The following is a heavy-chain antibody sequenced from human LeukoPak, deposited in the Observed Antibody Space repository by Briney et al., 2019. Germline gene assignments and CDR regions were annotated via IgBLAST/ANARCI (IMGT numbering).Heavy chain of an antibody. Sequence: GRSLRLSCAASGFTFSSYAMHWVRQAPGKGLEWVAVISYDGSNKYYADSVKGRFTISRDNSKNTLYLQMNSLRAEDTAVYYCARDRPGDPFDCWGQGTLVTVSS. CDR1: GFTFSSYA. V-gene: IGHV3-30-3*01. D-gene: IGHD7-27*01. CDR3: ARDRPGDPFDC. CDR2: ISYDGSNK. J-gene: IGHJ4*02.